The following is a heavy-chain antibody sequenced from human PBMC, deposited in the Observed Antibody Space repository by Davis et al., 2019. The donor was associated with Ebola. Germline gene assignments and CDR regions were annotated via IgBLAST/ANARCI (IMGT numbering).Heavy chain of an antibody. CDR1: GFTASRNY. J-gene: IGHJ5*02. CDR2: IYSGGTT. CDR3: AREVRGGFDP. V-gene: IGHV3-53*01. Sequence: GESLKISCAASGFTASRNYMSWVRQAPGKGLEWVSVIYSGGTTYYADSVKGRFTISRDNSKNTLYLQMNSLRAEDTAVYYCAREVRGGFDPWGQGTLVTVSS. D-gene: IGHD3-10*01.